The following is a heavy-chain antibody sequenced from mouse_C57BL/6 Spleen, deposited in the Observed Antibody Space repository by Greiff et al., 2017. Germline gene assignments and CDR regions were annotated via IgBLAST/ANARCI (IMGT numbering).Heavy chain of an antibody. Sequence: VHVKQSGPELVKPGASVKIPCKASGYTFTDYNMDWVKQSHGKSLEWIGDINPNNGGTIYNQKFKGKATLTVDKSSSTAYMELRSLTSEDTAVYYCAREKDAMDYWGQGTSVTVSS. CDR3: AREKDAMDY. V-gene: IGHV1-18*01. J-gene: IGHJ4*01. CDR1: GYTFTDYN. CDR2: INPNNGGT.